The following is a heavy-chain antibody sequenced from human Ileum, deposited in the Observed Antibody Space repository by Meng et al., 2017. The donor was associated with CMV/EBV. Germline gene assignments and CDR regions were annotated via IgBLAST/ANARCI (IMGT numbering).Heavy chain of an antibody. J-gene: IGHJ4*02. Sequence: GESLRLSCAASGFTFSTSWMHWVRQVPGKGLVWVSRINGDGSTTTYADSVKGRFTISRDNAKTTVYLQMSTLRAEDTAIYYCARGNQYYYDSSGYLDYWGQGTLVTVSS. CDR2: INGDGSTT. D-gene: IGHD3-22*01. V-gene: IGHV3-74*01. CDR1: GFTFSTSW. CDR3: ARGNQYYYDSSGYLDY.